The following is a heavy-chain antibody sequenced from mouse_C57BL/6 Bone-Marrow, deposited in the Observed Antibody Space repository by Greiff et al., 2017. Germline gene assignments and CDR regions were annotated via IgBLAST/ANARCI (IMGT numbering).Heavy chain of an antibody. V-gene: IGHV1-9*01. D-gene: IGHD1-1*01. CDR3: AEGLFYYYGSWFAY. J-gene: IGHJ3*01. Sequence: QVQLQQSGAELMKPGASVKLSCKATGYTFTGYWIEWVKQRPGHGLEWIGEILPGSGSTNYNEKFKGKATFTADPSSHPAYMQPSSLKTEDSAIYDCAEGLFYYYGSWFAYWGQGTLVTVSA. CDR2: ILPGSGST. CDR1: GYTFTGYW.